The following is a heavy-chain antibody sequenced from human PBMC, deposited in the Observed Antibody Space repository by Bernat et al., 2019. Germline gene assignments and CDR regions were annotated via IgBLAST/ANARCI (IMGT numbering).Heavy chain of an antibody. CDR2: ISAYNGNT. V-gene: IGHV1-18*01. D-gene: IGHD2-15*01. J-gene: IGHJ6*02. CDR3: ARDIPYCSGGSCSYYYGMDV. Sequence: QVQLVQSGAEVKKPGASVKVSCKASGYTFTSYGISWVRQAPGQGLEWMGWISAYNGNTNYAQKLQGRVTMTTDTSTSTAYMELRSLRSDDTAVYYCARDIPYCSGGSCSYYYGMDVWGQGTTVTVSS. CDR1: GYTFTSYG.